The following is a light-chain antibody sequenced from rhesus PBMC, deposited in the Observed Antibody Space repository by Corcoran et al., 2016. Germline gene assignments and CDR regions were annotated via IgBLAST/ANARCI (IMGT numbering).Light chain of an antibody. Sequence: QSALTQPPSVSKSLGQSVTISCTGTSSDIGGYNGVYWYQQHPGTAPRLLIYEVSKRPSGVSDRFSGSKSGNTASLTISGLQVEDEAYYYCGSYRGGSTYIFGAGTRLTVL. CDR1: SSDIGGYNG. V-gene: IGLV2-38*01. J-gene: IGLJ1*01. CDR2: EVS. CDR3: GSYRGGSTYI.